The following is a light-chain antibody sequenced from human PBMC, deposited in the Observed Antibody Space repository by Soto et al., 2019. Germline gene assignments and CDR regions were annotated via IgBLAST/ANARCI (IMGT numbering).Light chain of an antibody. V-gene: IGKV1-5*03. CDR2: KAS. Sequence: DIQMTQSPSTLSGSVGDRVTITCRASQTIDSWLAWYQQRPGKPPNLLIYKASTLASGVPSRFSGSGSGTEFTLTIKSLQPDDFATYYCQQYHIYSGTFGQGTKV. CDR3: QQYHIYSGT. CDR1: QTIDSW. J-gene: IGKJ1*01.